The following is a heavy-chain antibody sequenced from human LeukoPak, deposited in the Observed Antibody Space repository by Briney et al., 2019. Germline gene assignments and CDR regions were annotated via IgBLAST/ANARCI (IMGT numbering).Heavy chain of an antibody. CDR2: IGTAGDT. CDR3: ARDDALRGIDY. V-gene: IGHV3-13*01. CDR1: GFTFSSYD. D-gene: IGHD3-3*01. J-gene: IGHJ4*02. Sequence: GGSLRLFCAASGFTFSSYDMHWVRQATGKGLEWVSAIGTAGDTYYPGSVKGRFTISRENAKNSLYLQMNSLRAGDTAVYYCARDDALRGIDYWGQGTLVTVSS.